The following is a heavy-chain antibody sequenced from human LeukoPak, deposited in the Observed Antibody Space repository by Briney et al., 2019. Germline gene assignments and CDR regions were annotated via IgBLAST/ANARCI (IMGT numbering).Heavy chain of an antibody. CDR2: ISAYNGNT. CDR1: GYTFTSYG. Sequence: ASVKVSCKASGYTFTSYGISWVRQAPGQGLEWMGWISAYNGNTNYAQKLQGRVTTTTDTSTSTAYMELRSLRSDDTAVYYCASVSTVVTLDYWGQGTLVTVSS. CDR3: ASVSTVVTLDY. D-gene: IGHD4-23*01. J-gene: IGHJ4*02. V-gene: IGHV1-18*01.